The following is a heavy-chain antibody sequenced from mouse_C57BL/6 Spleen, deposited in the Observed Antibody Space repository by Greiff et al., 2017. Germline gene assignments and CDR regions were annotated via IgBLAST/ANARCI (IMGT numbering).Heavy chain of an antibody. CDR3: ARTATTAHYFDY. CDR1: GFTFSDYG. Sequence: EVKVVESGGGLVKPGGSLKLSCAASGFTFSDYGMHWVRQAPEKGLEWVAYISSGSSTIYYADTVKGRFTISRDNAKNTLFLQMTSLRSEDTAMYYCARTATTAHYFDYWGQGTTLTVSS. V-gene: IGHV5-17*01. J-gene: IGHJ2*01. D-gene: IGHD1-2*01. CDR2: ISSGSSTI.